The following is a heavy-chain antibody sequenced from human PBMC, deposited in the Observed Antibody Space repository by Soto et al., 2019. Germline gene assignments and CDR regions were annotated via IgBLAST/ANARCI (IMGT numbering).Heavy chain of an antibody. CDR2: IYYSGST. J-gene: IGHJ4*02. Sequence: SETLSLTCTVSGGSISSYYWSWIRQPPGKGLEWIGYIYYSGSTNYNPSFKSRVTISVDTSKNQFSLKLSSVTAADTAVYYCAKINRGYSYANYWGQGTLVTVSS. D-gene: IGHD5-18*01. V-gene: IGHV4-59*08. CDR1: GGSISSYY. CDR3: AKINRGYSYANY.